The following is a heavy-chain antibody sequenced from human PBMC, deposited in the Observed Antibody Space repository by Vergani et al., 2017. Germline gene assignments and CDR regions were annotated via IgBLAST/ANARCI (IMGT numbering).Heavy chain of an antibody. D-gene: IGHD2-15*01. CDR2: FDPEHGEV. CDR1: GYSLTELT. Sequence: QVQLVQSGSEVRKPGASVKVSCQVSGYSLTELTIHWVRQAPGKGLEWMGGFDPEHGEVTFAHHIQGRVTMTEDRSTDTAYMELSSLRPEETALYYCARDPYCSGGSCNDYWGQGTLVTVSS. V-gene: IGHV1-24*01. J-gene: IGHJ4*02. CDR3: ARDPYCSGGSCNDY.